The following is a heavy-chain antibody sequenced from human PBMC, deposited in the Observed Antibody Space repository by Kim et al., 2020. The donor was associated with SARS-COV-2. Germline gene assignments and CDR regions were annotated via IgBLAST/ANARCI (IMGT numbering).Heavy chain of an antibody. Sequence: ASVKVSCKTSGYTFTSYYMHWVRQAPGQGLEWMGIINPSGGSTSYAQKFQGRVTMTRDTSTSTVYMELSSLGSEDTAVYYCARVHRASIIAAAGVFAYWGQGTLVTVSS. J-gene: IGHJ4*02. CDR2: INPSGGST. CDR3: ARVHRASIIAAAGVFAY. CDR1: GYTFTSYY. V-gene: IGHV1-46*01. D-gene: IGHD6-13*01.